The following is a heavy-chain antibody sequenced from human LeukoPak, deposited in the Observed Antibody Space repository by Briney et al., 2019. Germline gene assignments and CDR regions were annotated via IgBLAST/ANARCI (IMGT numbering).Heavy chain of an antibody. CDR1: GFNFRAYW. J-gene: IGHJ4*02. V-gene: IGHV3-23*01. Sequence: GGSLRLSCTTSGFNFRAYWMAWVRQAPGRGLEWVSAISGRDGRTYYTDSVKGRFTISRDNSRDTLYLQMNSLRAEDTAVYYCSTSPSFGSSWYQFNYWGQGTLVTVSS. CDR3: STSPSFGSSWYQFNY. CDR2: ISGRDGRT. D-gene: IGHD6-13*01.